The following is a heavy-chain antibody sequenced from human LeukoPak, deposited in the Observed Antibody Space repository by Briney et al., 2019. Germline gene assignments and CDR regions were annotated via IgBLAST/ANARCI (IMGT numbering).Heavy chain of an antibody. J-gene: IGHJ2*01. CDR3: ARSHYYDSSGYSHNRPWYFDL. CDR1: GGSISSGSYY. CDR2: IYTSGST. D-gene: IGHD3-22*01. V-gene: IGHV4-61*02. Sequence: SETLSLTCTVSGGSISSGSYYWSWIRQPAGKGLEWIGRIYTSGSTNYNPSLKSRVTISVDTSKNQFSLKLSSVTAADTAVYYCARSHYYDSSGYSHNRPWYFDLWGRGTLVTVSS.